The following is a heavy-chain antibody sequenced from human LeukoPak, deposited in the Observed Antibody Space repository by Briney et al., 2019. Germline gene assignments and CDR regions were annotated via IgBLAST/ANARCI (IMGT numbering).Heavy chain of an antibody. CDR3: ARVYYYDSSGYHHDAFDI. J-gene: IGHJ3*02. V-gene: IGHV1-8*01. CDR1: GYTFTSYD. Sequence: GASVKVSCTASGYTFTSYDINWVRQATGQGLEWMGWMNPNSGNTGYAQKFQGRVTMTRNTSISTAYMELSSLRSEDTAVYYCARVYYYDSSGYHHDAFDIWGQGTMVTVSS. CDR2: MNPNSGNT. D-gene: IGHD3-22*01.